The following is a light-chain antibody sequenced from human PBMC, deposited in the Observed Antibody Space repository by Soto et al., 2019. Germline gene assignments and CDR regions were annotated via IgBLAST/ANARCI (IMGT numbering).Light chain of an antibody. CDR3: SSHSSSSAYYV. J-gene: IGLJ1*01. CDR2: EVN. CDR1: SSDIGYYDY. V-gene: IGLV2-14*01. Sequence: QSALTQPASVSGSPGQSITISCTGTSSDIGYYDYVSWYQHHSGKAPKLIIYEVNNRPSGVSNRFSGSKSVNTASLTISGLQAEDEADYYCSSHSSSSAYYVFGTATKVTVL.